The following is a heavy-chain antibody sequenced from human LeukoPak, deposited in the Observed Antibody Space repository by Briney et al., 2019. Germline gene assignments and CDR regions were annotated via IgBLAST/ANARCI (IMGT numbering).Heavy chain of an antibody. D-gene: IGHD5-18*01. Sequence: GEALKISCKDSGYSFTSYWICWGRQMPGKGLEWMGIIYPGDSDTRYNPSFQGQVPLSAHKCINTAYLQWSRLKASDPAIYYCARRGEAMDPFDYWGQGTLVTVSS. CDR2: IYPGDSDT. CDR1: GYSFTSYW. J-gene: IGHJ4*02. V-gene: IGHV5-51*01. CDR3: ARRGEAMDPFDY.